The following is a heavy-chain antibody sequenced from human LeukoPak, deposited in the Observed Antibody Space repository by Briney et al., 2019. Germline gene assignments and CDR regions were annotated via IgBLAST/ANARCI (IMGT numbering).Heavy chain of an antibody. CDR1: GGSISSYY. J-gene: IGHJ4*02. CDR3: ARGVAARPLYFDY. D-gene: IGHD6-6*01. V-gene: IGHV4-59*01. CDR2: IYYSGST. Sequence: SETLSLTCTVSGGSISSYYWSWIRQPPGKGLEWIGYIYYSGSTNYNPSLKSRVTISVDTSKNQFSLKLSSVTAADTAVYYCARGVAARPLYFDYWGQGTLVTVSS.